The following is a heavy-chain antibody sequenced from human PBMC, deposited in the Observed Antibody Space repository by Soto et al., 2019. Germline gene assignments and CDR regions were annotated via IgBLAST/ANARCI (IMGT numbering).Heavy chain of an antibody. J-gene: IGHJ4*02. CDR1: GVTFSSYA. D-gene: IGHD3-22*01. CDR3: AKVARITMIVVVITDLIFDY. CDR2: ISGSGGST. Sequence: GGSPRLSCAASGVTFSSYAMGWVRQAPGKGLEWVSAISGSGGSTYYADSVKGRFTISRDNSKNTLYLQMNSLRAEDTAVYYCAKVARITMIVVVITDLIFDYWGQGTLVTVSS. V-gene: IGHV3-23*01.